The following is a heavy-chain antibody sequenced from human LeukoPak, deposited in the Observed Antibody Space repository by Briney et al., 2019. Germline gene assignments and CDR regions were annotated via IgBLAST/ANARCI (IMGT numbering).Heavy chain of an antibody. D-gene: IGHD4-17*01. J-gene: IGHJ4*02. CDR2: IYYSGST. V-gene: IGHV4-30-4*01. Sequence: SHTLSPTCTVSGRSISRGGYYWRWSRQPPGGGLEWIGYIYYSGSTYYHPSLKSRVTISLDTSKNQVSLKLSSVTAADTAVYYCARVTTVTTSFHFDYWGRGTLVSVSS. CDR1: GRSISRGGYY. CDR3: ARVTTVTTSFHFDY.